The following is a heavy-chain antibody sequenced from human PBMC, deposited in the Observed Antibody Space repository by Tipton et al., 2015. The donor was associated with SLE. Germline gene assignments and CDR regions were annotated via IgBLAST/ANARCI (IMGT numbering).Heavy chain of an antibody. CDR1: GGTFSSYT. J-gene: IGHJ4*02. V-gene: IGHV1-69*09. CDR3: ASGPYSSSWYYFDY. CDR2: IIPILGIA. D-gene: IGHD6-13*01. Sequence: QLVQSGAEVKKPGSSVKVSCKASGGTFSSYTISWVRQAPGQGLEWMGRIIPILGIANYAQKFQGRVTITADESTSTAYMELSSLRSEDTAVYYCASGPYSSSWYYFDYWGQGTLVTVSS.